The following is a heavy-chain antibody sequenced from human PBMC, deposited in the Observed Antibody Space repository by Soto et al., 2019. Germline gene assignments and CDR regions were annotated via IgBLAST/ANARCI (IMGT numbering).Heavy chain of an antibody. CDR2: IYPGDSDT. D-gene: IGHD3-10*01. V-gene: IGHV5-51*01. CDR1: GYSFTSYW. Sequence: PGESLKISCKGSGYSFTSYWIGWVRQMPGKGLEWMGIIYPGDSDTRYSPSFQGQVTISADKSISTAYLQWSSLKASDTAMYYCARITMVRGVITSYHYYGMDVWGQGTTVTVSS. J-gene: IGHJ6*02. CDR3: ARITMVRGVITSYHYYGMDV.